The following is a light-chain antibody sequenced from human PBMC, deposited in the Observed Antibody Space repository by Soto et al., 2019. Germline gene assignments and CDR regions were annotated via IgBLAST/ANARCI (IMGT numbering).Light chain of an antibody. Sequence: QSVLTQPPSASGTPGQRVTISCSGSSSNIGSNTVNWYQQLPGTAPKLLIYSNNQRPSGVPDRFSGSKSGTSASLAISGLQSEDEADNYCAAWDDSLNGHVFGTGTQLTVL. CDR3: AAWDDSLNGHV. CDR2: SNN. CDR1: SSNIGSNT. J-gene: IGLJ7*01. V-gene: IGLV1-44*01.